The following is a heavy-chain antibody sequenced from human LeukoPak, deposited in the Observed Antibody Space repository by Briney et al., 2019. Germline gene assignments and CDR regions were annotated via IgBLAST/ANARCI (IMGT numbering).Heavy chain of an antibody. CDR3: ARVMGRYCSSTSCYVDY. Sequence: GGSLRLSCAASGFTFSSYEMNWVRQAPGKGLEWVSYISSSGSTIYYADSVKGRFTISRDNSKNTLYLQMNSLRAEDTAVYYCARVMGRYCSSTSCYVDYWGQGTLVTVSS. D-gene: IGHD2-2*01. CDR2: ISSSGSTI. V-gene: IGHV3-48*03. J-gene: IGHJ4*02. CDR1: GFTFSSYE.